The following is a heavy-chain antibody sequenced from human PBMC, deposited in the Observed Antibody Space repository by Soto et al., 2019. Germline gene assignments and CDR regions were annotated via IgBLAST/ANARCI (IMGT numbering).Heavy chain of an antibody. CDR3: AKAQGAGVCTNGVCSPPLYYFDY. J-gene: IGHJ4*02. V-gene: IGHV3-43D*04. D-gene: IGHD2-8*01. CDR1: GFTFDDYA. Sequence: PGGSLRLSCAASGFTFDDYAMHWVRQAPGKGLEWVSLMSWDGGSTYHADSVKGRFTISSDNSKNSLYLQMNSLRAEDTALYYCAKAQGAGVCTNGVCSPPLYYFDYWGQGTLVTVSS. CDR2: MSWDGGST.